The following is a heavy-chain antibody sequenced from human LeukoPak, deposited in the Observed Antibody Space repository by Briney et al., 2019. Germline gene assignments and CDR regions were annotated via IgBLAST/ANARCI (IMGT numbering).Heavy chain of an antibody. J-gene: IGHJ4*02. CDR1: GYTFTSYD. V-gene: IGHV1-8*01. D-gene: IGHD1-26*01. CDR2: MNPNSGNT. CDR3: VREFRSSPWGRHYED. Sequence: ASVKVSCKASGYTFTSYDINWVRQATGQGLEWMGWMNPNSGNTGYAQKFQGRVTMTRNTSISRAYMELSSLRSEDTAVYYCVREFRSSPWGRHYEDWGQGTLVTVSS.